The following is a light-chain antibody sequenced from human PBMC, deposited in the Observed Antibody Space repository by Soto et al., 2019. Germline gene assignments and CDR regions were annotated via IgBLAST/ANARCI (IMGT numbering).Light chain of an antibody. V-gene: IGLV2-23*02. J-gene: IGLJ3*02. Sequence: QSALTQPASVSGSPGQSITISCTGTTSDVGTYNFVSWYQQHPAKVPKLIIYEVNKRPSGLSNRFSGSKSGNTASLTISGLQTDDEADYYCCSYAGSRIWVFGGGTKLTVL. CDR3: CSYAGSRIWV. CDR1: TSDVGTYNF. CDR2: EVN.